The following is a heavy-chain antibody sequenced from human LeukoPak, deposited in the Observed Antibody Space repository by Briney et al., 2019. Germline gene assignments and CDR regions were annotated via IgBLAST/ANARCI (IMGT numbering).Heavy chain of an antibody. CDR3: AKSLAVPGSPDY. CDR1: GSTFTNSA. CDR2: VSGSGGNT. D-gene: IGHD6-19*01. V-gene: IGHV3-23*01. Sequence: GGSLRLSCATSGSTFTNSAMTWVRQAPGKGLEWVSTVSGSGGNTYYADSVKGRFTISRDNSENTLYLQMNSLRAQDTAVYYCAKSLAVPGSPDYWGQGTLVTVSS. J-gene: IGHJ4*02.